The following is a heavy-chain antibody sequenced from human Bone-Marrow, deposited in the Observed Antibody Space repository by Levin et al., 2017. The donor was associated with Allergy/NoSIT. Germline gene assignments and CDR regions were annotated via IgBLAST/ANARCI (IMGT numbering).Heavy chain of an antibody. V-gene: IGHV3-9*01. CDR3: AKEGRFLEWLIAGEYYYGMDV. D-gene: IGHD3-3*01. CDR2: ITYKSDNI. J-gene: IGHJ6*02. CDR1: GFTFDDDG. Sequence: SLKISCVGSGFTFDDDGMHWVRQGPGKGLEWVSGITYKSDNIEYADSVKGRFTMSRDKAKNSLYLQMNSLRPEDTALYYCAKEGRFLEWLIAGEYYYGMDVWGQGTTVIVSS.